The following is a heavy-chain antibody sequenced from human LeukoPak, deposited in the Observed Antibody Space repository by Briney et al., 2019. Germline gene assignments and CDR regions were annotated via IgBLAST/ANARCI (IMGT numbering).Heavy chain of an antibody. Sequence: PVGSLRLSCAVSGFTFINYWMYWVRQAPGKRLLWVARINSDGSSTTYADSVEGRFTISRDNTKSTLHLQMHSLRVDDSAVYFCTRTTTTADWYFDLWGRGTLVTVSS. CDR2: INSDGSST. CDR3: TRTTTTADWYFDL. V-gene: IGHV3-74*01. J-gene: IGHJ2*01. D-gene: IGHD1-1*01. CDR1: GFTFINYW.